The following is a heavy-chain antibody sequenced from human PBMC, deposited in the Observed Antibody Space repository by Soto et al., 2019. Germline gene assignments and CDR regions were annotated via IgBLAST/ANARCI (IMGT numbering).Heavy chain of an antibody. V-gene: IGHV4-39*01. J-gene: IGHJ5*02. CDR3: ASRQSSPWFDP. CDR1: GGSISSSSYY. D-gene: IGHD2-15*01. CDR2: IYYSGST. Sequence: QLQLQESGPGLVKPSETLSLNCTVSGGSISSSSYYWGWIRQPPGKGLEWIGNIYYSGSTYYNPSLKSRVTISVETSKNQFSLKLSSVTAADTAVYFCASRQSSPWFDPWGQGTLVTVSS.